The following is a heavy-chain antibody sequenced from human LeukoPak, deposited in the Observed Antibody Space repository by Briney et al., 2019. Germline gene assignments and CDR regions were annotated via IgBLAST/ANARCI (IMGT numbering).Heavy chain of an antibody. CDR2: IYYSGCT. CDR3: ARHARYDILTGPYYFDY. J-gene: IGHJ4*02. CDR1: GDSISSYY. V-gene: IGHV4-59*08. Sequence: PSETLSLTCTVSGDSISSYYWSWIRQPPGKGLEWIGYIYYSGCTNYNPSLKSRVTISVDTSKNQFSLKLSSVTAADTAVYYCARHARYDILTGPYYFDYWGQGTLVTVSS. D-gene: IGHD3-9*01.